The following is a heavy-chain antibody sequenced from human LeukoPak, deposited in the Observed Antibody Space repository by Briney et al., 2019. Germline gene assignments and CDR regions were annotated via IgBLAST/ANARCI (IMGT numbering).Heavy chain of an antibody. Sequence: GRSLRLSCAASGFTFDDYAMHWVRQAPGKGLEWVSGISWNSGSIGYADSVKGRFTISRDNAKNSLYLQMNSLRAEDMALYYCAKDRGYCDSSGYYDHWGQGTLVTVSS. CDR2: ISWNSGSI. D-gene: IGHD3-22*01. CDR1: GFTFDDYA. J-gene: IGHJ5*02. CDR3: AKDRGYCDSSGYYDH. V-gene: IGHV3-9*03.